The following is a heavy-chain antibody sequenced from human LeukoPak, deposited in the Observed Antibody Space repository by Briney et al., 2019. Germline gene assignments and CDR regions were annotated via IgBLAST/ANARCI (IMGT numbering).Heavy chain of an antibody. D-gene: IGHD3-22*01. CDR3: ARGYYDSSGYLDY. J-gene: IGHJ4*02. V-gene: IGHV4-59*01. CDR1: GGSINDYY. CDR2: ISYSGSA. Sequence: PSETLSLTCTVSGGSINDYYWSWVRRPPGKGLEWIGYISYSGSANYNPSLKSRVTISLDTSKNQFSLKLSSVTAADTAVYYCARGYYDSSGYLDYWGQGTLVTVSS.